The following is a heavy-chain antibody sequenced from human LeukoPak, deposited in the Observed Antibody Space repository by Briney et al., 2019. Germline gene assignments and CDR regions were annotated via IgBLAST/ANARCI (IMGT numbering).Heavy chain of an antibody. Sequence: SETLSPTCTVSGGSISSYYWSWIRQPPGKGLEWIGYIYYSGYTNYNPSLKSRVTISVDTSKNQFSLKLSSVTAADTAVYYCAREGYSSSWYAYGMDVWGKGTTVTVSS. CDR3: AREGYSSSWYAYGMDV. CDR1: GGSISSYY. D-gene: IGHD6-13*01. J-gene: IGHJ6*04. V-gene: IGHV4-59*01. CDR2: IYYSGYT.